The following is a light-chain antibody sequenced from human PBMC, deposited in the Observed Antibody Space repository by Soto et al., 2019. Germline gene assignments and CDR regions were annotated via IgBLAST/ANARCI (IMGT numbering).Light chain of an antibody. Sequence: EIVLTQSPGTLSLSPGERATLSCRASQSVSSNYLAWYQQKRGQAPRLLIYGASSRATGIPTRFSGSGSGTDFTLTISRLEPEDFAVYYWQQYDTLHRTFGQGTKVEI. V-gene: IGKV3-20*01. J-gene: IGKJ1*01. CDR2: GAS. CDR1: QSVSSNY. CDR3: QQYDTLHRT.